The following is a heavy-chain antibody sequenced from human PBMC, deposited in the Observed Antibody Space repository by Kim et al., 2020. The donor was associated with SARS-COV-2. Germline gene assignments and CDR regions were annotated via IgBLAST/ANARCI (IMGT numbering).Heavy chain of an antibody. CDR1: GYTFTSYA. CDR2: INAGNGNT. J-gene: IGHJ4*02. CDR3: AFLDTAIGWDRGFDY. Sequence: ASVKVSCKASGYTFTSYAMHWVRQAPGQRLEWMGWINAGNGNTKYSQKFQGRVTITRDTSASTAYMELSSLRSEDTAVYYCAFLDTAIGWDRGFDYWGQGTLVTVSS. D-gene: IGHD5-18*01. V-gene: IGHV1-3*01.